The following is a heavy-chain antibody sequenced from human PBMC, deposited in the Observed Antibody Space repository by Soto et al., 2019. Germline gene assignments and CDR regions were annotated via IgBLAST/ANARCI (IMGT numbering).Heavy chain of an antibody. CDR3: EKENGYSSSWFEFDY. CDR1: GFTFSSYA. J-gene: IGHJ4*02. Sequence: EVQLLESGGGLVQPGGSLRLSCAASGFTFSSYAMSWVRQAPGKGLEWVSAISGSGGSTYYADSVKGRFTISRDNSKNTLYLQMNILRAEDTAVYYCEKENGYSSSWFEFDYWGQGTLVTVSS. V-gene: IGHV3-23*01. D-gene: IGHD6-13*01. CDR2: ISGSGGST.